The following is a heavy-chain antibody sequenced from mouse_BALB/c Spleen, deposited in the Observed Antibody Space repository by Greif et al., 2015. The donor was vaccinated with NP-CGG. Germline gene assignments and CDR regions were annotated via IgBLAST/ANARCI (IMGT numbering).Heavy chain of an antibody. J-gene: IGHJ2*01. CDR1: GYTFTSYW. V-gene: IGHV1-7*01. Sequence: VQLQESGAELAKPGASVKMPCKASGYTFTSYWMHWVKQRPGQGLEWIGYINPSTGYTEYNQKFKDKATLTADKSSSTAYMQLSSLTSEDSAVYYCARDGSNYWGQGTTLTVSS. CDR3: ARDGSNY. CDR2: INPSTGYT. D-gene: IGHD1-1*01.